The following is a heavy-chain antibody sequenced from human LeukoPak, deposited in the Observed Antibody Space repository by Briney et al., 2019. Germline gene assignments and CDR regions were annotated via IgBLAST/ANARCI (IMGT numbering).Heavy chain of an antibody. V-gene: IGHV1-18*01. CDR3: ARDPNSSGWPLTELFDY. J-gene: IGHJ4*02. D-gene: IGHD6-19*01. Sequence: GASVKVSCKASGYTFTSYGISWVRQAPGQGLEWMGWISTYNGNTNYAQKLQGRVTMTTDTSTSTAYMELRSLRSDDTAAYYCARDPNSSGWPLTELFDYWGQGTLVTVSS. CDR1: GYTFTSYG. CDR2: ISTYNGNT.